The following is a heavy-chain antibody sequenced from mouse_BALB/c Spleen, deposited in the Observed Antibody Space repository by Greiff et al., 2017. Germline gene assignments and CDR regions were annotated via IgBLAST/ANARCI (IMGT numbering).Heavy chain of an antibody. CDR1: GFNIKDTY. Sequence: VQLQQSGAELVKPGASVKLSCTASGFNIKDTYMHWVKQRPEQGLEWIGRIDPANGNTKYDPKFQGKATITADTSSNTAYLQLSSLTSEDTAVYYCARDYRYEGWYFDVWGAGTTVTVSS. D-gene: IGHD2-14*01. J-gene: IGHJ1*01. CDR2: IDPANGNT. CDR3: ARDYRYEGWYFDV. V-gene: IGHV14-3*02.